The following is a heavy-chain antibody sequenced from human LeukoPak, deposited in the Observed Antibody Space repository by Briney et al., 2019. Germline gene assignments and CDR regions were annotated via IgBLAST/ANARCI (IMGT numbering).Heavy chain of an antibody. CDR1: GGSISSYY. J-gene: IGHJ3*02. D-gene: IGHD1-7*01. CDR2: IYTSGST. V-gene: IGHV4-4*07. CDR3: ARDRITGTDDAFGI. Sequence: SETLSLTCTVSGGSISSYYWSWIRQPAGKGLEWIGRIYTSGSTNYNPSLKSRVTMSVDTSKNQFSLKLSSVTAADTAVYYCARDRITGTDDAFGIWGQGTMVTVSS.